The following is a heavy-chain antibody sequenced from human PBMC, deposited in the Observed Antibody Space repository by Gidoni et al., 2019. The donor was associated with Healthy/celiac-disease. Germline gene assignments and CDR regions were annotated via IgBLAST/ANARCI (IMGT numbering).Heavy chain of an antibody. CDR3: ARQYYDSSGYYYLDAFDI. CDR1: GYSFTSYW. V-gene: IGHV5-51*01. Sequence: EVQLVQSGAEVKKPGESLKISCKGSGYSFTSYWIGWVRQMPGKGLEWMGIIYPGDSDTRYSPSFQGQVTISADKSISTAYLQWSSLKASDTAMYYCARQYYDSSGYYYLDAFDIWGQGTMVTVSS. CDR2: IYPGDSDT. D-gene: IGHD3-22*01. J-gene: IGHJ3*02.